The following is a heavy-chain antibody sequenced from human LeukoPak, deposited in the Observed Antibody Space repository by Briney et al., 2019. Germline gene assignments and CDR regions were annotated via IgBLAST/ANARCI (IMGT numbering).Heavy chain of an antibody. J-gene: IGHJ5*02. V-gene: IGHV4-30-4*02. Sequence: KSSETLSLTCTVSGGSISSGDYYWSWIRQPPGKGLEWIGYIYYSGSTYYNPSLKSRVTISVDTSKNQFSLKLSSVTAANTAVYYCARDRYIAVAGTNWFDPWGQGTLVTVSS. CDR2: IYYSGST. CDR3: ARDRYIAVAGTNWFDP. CDR1: GGSISSGDYY. D-gene: IGHD6-19*01.